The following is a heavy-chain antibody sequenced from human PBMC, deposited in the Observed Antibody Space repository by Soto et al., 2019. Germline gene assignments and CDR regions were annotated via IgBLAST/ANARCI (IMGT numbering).Heavy chain of an antibody. CDR1: GGSFSDYY. J-gene: IGHJ4*02. CDR3: ARNGYSYGYVEY. V-gene: IGHV4-34*01. Sequence: LTCAVYGGSFSDYYWSWIRQPPGKGLEWIGEINHGEITNYNPSLKSRVTLSVDTSKNQFSLKLSSVTAAETAVYYCARNGYSYGYVEYRGQGTLVTVS. CDR2: INHGEIT. D-gene: IGHD5-18*01.